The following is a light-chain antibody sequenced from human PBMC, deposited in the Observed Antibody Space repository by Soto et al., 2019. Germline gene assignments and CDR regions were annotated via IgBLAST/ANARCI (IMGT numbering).Light chain of an antibody. Sequence: QSALTQPASVSGSPGQSITISCTGTSSDIGAYNYVSWYRQHPGEAPKLIIYEVTHRPSGISSRFSGSKSGNTASLTISGLQAEDEADYYSSSYASDITHVFGGGTKLTVL. CDR3: SSYASDITHV. V-gene: IGLV2-14*01. CDR1: SSDIGAYNY. J-gene: IGLJ3*02. CDR2: EVT.